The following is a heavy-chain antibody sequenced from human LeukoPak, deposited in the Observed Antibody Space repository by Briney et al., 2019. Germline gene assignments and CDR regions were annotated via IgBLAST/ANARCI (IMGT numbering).Heavy chain of an antibody. CDR1: GYSFTSYW. CDR3: ARPRGDSSGWYYYFDY. V-gene: IGHV5-51*01. J-gene: IGHJ4*02. Sequence: GESLKISCKASGYSFTSYWIGWVRQMPGKGLDWMGIIYPGDSDTRYSPSFQGPVTISADKSISTAYLQWSSLKASDTAMYYCARPRGDSSGWYYYFDYWDQGTLVTVSS. CDR2: IYPGDSDT. D-gene: IGHD6-19*01.